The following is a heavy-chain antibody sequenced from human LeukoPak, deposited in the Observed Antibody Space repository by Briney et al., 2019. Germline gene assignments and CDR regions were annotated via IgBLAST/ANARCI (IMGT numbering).Heavy chain of an antibody. J-gene: IGHJ2*01. V-gene: IGHV3-48*04. D-gene: IGHD3-10*01. Sequence: GGSLRLSCAASGFTFSSYAMSWVRQAPGKGLEWVSYISSSGSTIYYADSVKGRFTISRDHAKNSLYLQMNSLRAEGTAVYYCARRVLYRFGGPVFDLWGRGTLVTVSS. CDR1: GFTFSSYA. CDR3: ARRVLYRFGGPVFDL. CDR2: ISSSGSTI.